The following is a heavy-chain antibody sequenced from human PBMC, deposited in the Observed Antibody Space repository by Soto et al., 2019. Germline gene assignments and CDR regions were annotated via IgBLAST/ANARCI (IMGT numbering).Heavy chain of an antibody. V-gene: IGHV3-23*01. CDR1: GFTFSNYA. CDR2: ISGSGGST. Sequence: EVQLLESGGGLVQPGGSLRLSCAASGFTFSNYALPWVRQAPGKGLEWVSTISGSGGSTYYADSVKGRFTISRDNSKNTLYLQMNSLRAEDTAVYYCAKDQGSSWYEIDYWGQGTLVTVSS. J-gene: IGHJ4*02. D-gene: IGHD6-13*01. CDR3: AKDQGSSWYEIDY.